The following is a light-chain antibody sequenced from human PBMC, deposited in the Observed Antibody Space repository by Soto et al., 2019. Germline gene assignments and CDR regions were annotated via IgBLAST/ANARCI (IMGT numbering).Light chain of an antibody. CDR2: YYSDSDK. CDR3: MIWPSNASVV. CDR1: SDINVGSYN. J-gene: IGLJ2*01. Sequence: QPVLTQPPSSSASPGESASLTCTLPSDINVGSYNIYWYQQKPGSPPRYLLYYYSDSDKGQGSGVPSRFSGSKDASANTGIFLISGLQSEDEADYYCMIWPSNASVVFGGGTKLTVL. V-gene: IGLV5-37*01.